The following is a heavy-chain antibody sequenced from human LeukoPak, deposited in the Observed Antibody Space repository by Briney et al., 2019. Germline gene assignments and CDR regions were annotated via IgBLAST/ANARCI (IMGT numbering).Heavy chain of an antibody. CDR3: AREGEVVVAPHYGMDV. CDR1: GGSISSYY. J-gene: IGHJ6*02. Sequence: KPSETLSLTCTASGGSISSYYWSWIRQPAGKGLEWIGRIYTSGSTNYNPSLKSRVTMSVDTSKNQFSLKLSSVTAADTAVYYCAREGEVVVAPHYGMDVWGQGTTVTVSS. CDR2: IYTSGST. D-gene: IGHD2-15*01. V-gene: IGHV4-4*07.